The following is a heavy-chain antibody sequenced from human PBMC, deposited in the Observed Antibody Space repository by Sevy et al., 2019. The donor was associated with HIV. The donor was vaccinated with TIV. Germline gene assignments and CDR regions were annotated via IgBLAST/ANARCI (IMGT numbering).Heavy chain of an antibody. Sequence: GSLRLSCAATGFTFRNAWRNWVRQVPGKRLEWVGRIRNNPDGGTTDYAAPMKGRFTISRDDSRSTLYLQMNSLRIEDKAVYYCTTDIVVQSGYSYDFSRINPDFSHNSGADVWGQGTTVTVSS. D-gene: IGHD5-18*01. CDR1: GFTFRNAW. J-gene: IGHJ6*02. CDR3: TTDIVVQSGYSYDFSRINPDFSHNSGADV. CDR2: IRNNPDGGTT. V-gene: IGHV3-15*01.